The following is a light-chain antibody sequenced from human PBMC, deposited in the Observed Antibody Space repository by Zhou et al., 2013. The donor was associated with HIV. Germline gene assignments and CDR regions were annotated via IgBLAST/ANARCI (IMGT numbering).Light chain of an antibody. V-gene: IGKV1-39*01. J-gene: IGKJ1*01. CDR2: AAS. Sequence: DIQLTQSPSFLSASVGDRVTITCRASQGISSYLTWYQQKPGKAPKLLIYAASSLQSGVPSRLSGSGSGTDIILTISSLQPEDFATYSCQQSYSAPWTFGQGTKVEIK. CDR1: QGISSY. CDR3: QQSYSAPWT.